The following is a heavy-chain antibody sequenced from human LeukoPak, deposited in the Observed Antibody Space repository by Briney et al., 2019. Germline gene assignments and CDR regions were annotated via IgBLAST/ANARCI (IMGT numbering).Heavy chain of an antibody. Sequence: PGGSLRLSCAASGFTFRSYGMHWVSQAPGKGLEWVTFIRFDGSNNYYADSVKGRFTVSRDNSKNTLYLQMNSLRPEDTALYYCAKARGSEIDYWGQGTLLTVSS. CDR2: IRFDGSNN. V-gene: IGHV3-30*02. CDR3: AKARGSEIDY. J-gene: IGHJ4*02. CDR1: GFTFRSYG. D-gene: IGHD3-10*01.